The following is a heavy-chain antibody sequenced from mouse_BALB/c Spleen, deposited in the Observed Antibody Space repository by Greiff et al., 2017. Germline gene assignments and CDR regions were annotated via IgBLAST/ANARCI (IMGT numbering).Heavy chain of an antibody. J-gene: IGHJ3*01. CDR1: GYAFTSYN. D-gene: IGHD1-1*01. V-gene: IGHV1S135*01. CDR2: IDPYNGGT. Sequence: VQLKQSGPELVKPGASVKVSCKASGYAFTSYNMYWVKQSHGKSLEWIGYIDPYNGGTSYNQKFKGKATLTVDKSSSTAYMHLNSLTSEDSAVYYCARTPYGSSPGWFAYWGQGTLVTVSA. CDR3: ARTPYGSSPGWFAY.